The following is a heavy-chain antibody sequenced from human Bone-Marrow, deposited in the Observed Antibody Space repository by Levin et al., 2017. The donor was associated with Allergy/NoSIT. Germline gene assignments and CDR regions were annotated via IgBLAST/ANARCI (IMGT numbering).Heavy chain of an antibody. CDR1: GGSIKNYY. CDR3: ARVLVTFGGADGFDI. Sequence: GSLRLSCTVSGGSIKNYYWSWIRQPAGKGLEWIGRIYTTGSTKYNPSLMSRATMSVDTSKNQFSLKLNSVTAADTALYFCARVLVTFGGADGFDIWGQGTMVTVSS. D-gene: IGHD3-16*01. V-gene: IGHV4-4*07. J-gene: IGHJ3*02. CDR2: IYTTGST.